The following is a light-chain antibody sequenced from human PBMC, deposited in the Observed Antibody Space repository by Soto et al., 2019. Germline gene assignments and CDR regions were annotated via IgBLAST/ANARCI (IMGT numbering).Light chain of an antibody. CDR3: QQVHDYPIT. Sequence: DIQLAQSPSFLSASVGDRVTVTCRSSQDISYYLAWYQQKPGKAPKVLIYGASTLQSGVPPRFGGSGSGTAFTLTISNLQPEDFATYYCQQVHDYPITFGGGTKVDIK. J-gene: IGKJ4*01. CDR2: GAS. CDR1: QDISYY. V-gene: IGKV1-9*01.